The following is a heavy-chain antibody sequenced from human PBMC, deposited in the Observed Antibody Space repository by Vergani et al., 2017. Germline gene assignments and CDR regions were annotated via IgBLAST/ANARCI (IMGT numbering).Heavy chain of an antibody. V-gene: IGHV3-30*02. J-gene: IGHJ4*02. CDR1: GFTLSNYG. CDR3: ARGGITMIVVVIH. D-gene: IGHD3-22*01. Sequence: AQLVESGGGVVQPGGSLRLSCEASGFTLSNYGMHWVRQAPGKGLQWVTFIRNGGRDTYYADSVKGRFTISRDDSKNMLYLQMNSLRAEDTAVYYCARGGITMIVVVIHWGQGTLVTVSS. CDR2: IRNGGRDT.